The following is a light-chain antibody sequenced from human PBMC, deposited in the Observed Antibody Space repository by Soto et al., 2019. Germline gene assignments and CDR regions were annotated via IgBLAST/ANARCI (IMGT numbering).Light chain of an antibody. V-gene: IGKV3-20*01. Sequence: EIVLTQSPGTLSLSPGERATLSCRASQSVSSSYLAWYQQKPGQAPRLLIYGASSMATGIPDRFSGSGSETDFTITISRLEPEDFAVYYCQQYGSSPTWTFGQGTKVEIK. CDR3: QQYGSSPTWT. CDR2: GAS. CDR1: QSVSSSY. J-gene: IGKJ1*01.